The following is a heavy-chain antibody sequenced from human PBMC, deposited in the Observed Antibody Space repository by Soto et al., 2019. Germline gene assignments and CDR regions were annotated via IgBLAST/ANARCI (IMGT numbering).Heavy chain of an antibody. CDR1: GFTFNTFA. V-gene: IGHV3-30-3*01. CDR2: ISYDGGKT. CDR3: GRDVVPGAYSYYYGMDV. J-gene: IGHJ6*02. D-gene: IGHD2-2*01. Sequence: GGSLRLSCAASGFTFNTFAIHWVRQAPGKGLEWVAVISYDGGKTYYVDAVKGRFTISRDNSRNTVFLQMSSLRPDDTAVYYCGRDVVPGAYSYYYGMDVWGQGTTVTVSS.